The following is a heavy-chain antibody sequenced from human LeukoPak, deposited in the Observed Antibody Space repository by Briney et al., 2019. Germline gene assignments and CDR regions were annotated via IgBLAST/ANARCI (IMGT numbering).Heavy chain of an antibody. Sequence: SVKVSCKASGGTFSSYAISWVRRAPGQGLEWMGRIIPIFGTANYAQKFQGRVTITTDESTSTAYMELSSLRSEDTAVYYCARDVGIAVAGYYFDYWGQGTLVTVSS. CDR1: GGTFSSYA. D-gene: IGHD6-19*01. CDR3: ARDVGIAVAGYYFDY. V-gene: IGHV1-69*05. J-gene: IGHJ4*02. CDR2: IIPIFGTA.